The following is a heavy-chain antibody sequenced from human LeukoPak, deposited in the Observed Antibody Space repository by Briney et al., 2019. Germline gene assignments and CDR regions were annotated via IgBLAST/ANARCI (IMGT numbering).Heavy chain of an antibody. D-gene: IGHD6-13*01. J-gene: IGHJ5*02. CDR2: IYTSGST. CDR3: VRPIPSAGWFDP. Sequence: SETLSLTCTVSGGSISSYYWSWIRQPPGKGLEWIGYIYTSGSTNYNPSLKSRVTISVDTSKNQFSLKLSSVTAADTAVYYCVRPIPSAGWFDPWGQGTPVTVSS. CDR1: GGSISSYY. V-gene: IGHV4-4*09.